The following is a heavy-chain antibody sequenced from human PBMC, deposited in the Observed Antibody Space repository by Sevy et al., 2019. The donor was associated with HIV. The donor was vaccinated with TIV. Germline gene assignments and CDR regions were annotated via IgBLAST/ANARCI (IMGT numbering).Heavy chain of an antibody. CDR3: ARDFTIFGVVSGIDY. Sequence: GGSLRLSCVASGFNLENFWMNWVRQAPGKGLEWLSSISDDSRYIYYSDSVKGRFTISRANAKNLLFLQMNNLRVEDTAIYYCARDFTIFGVVSGIDYWGQGNLVTVSS. V-gene: IGHV3-21*04. J-gene: IGHJ4*02. CDR1: GFNLENFW. CDR2: ISDDSRYI. D-gene: IGHD3-3*01.